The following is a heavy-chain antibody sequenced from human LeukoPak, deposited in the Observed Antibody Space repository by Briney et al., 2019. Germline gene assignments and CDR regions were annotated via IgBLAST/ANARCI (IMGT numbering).Heavy chain of an antibody. D-gene: IGHD3-22*01. CDR2: INHSGST. CDR3: ARGPRSGYYSFDY. J-gene: IGHJ4*02. V-gene: IGHV4-34*01. Sequence: SETLSLTCAVSGGSFSGYYWSWIRQPPGKGLEWIGGINHSGSTNYNPSLKSRVTISVDTSKNQFSLKLSSVTAADTAVYYCARGPRSGYYSFDYWGQGTLVTVSS. CDR1: GGSFSGYY.